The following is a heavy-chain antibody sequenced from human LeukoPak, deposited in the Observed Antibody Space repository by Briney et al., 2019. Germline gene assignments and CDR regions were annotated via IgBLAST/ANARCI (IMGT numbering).Heavy chain of an antibody. J-gene: IGHJ5*02. D-gene: IGHD2-15*01. Sequence: SETLSLTCAVYGGSFSGDYWSWIRQPPGKGLEWIGEINHSGSTNYNPSLKSRVTISVDTSKNQFSLKLSSVTAADTAVYYCARALRRYCSGGSCYSGWFDPWGQGTLVTVSS. CDR1: GGSFSGDY. CDR3: ARALRRYCSGGSCYSGWFDP. V-gene: IGHV4-34*01. CDR2: INHSGST.